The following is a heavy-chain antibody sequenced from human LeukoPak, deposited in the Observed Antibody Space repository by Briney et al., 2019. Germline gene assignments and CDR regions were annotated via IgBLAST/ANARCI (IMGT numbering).Heavy chain of an antibody. CDR1: GFTFSSYS. D-gene: IGHD3-22*01. CDR3: ARDTYYYDSSGYRKRDYDY. CDR2: ISSSSSYI. Sequence: GGSLRLSCAASGFTFSSYSMNWVRQAPGKGLEWVSSISSSSSYIYYADSVKGRFTISRDNAKNSLYLQMNSLRAEDTAVYYCARDTYYYDSSGYRKRDYDYWGQGTLVTVSS. V-gene: IGHV3-21*01. J-gene: IGHJ4*02.